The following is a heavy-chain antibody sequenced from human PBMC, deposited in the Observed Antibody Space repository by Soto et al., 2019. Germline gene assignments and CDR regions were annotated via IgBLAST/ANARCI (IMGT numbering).Heavy chain of an antibody. D-gene: IGHD3-3*01. Sequence: PGESLKISCQASGYTFTKYWVGWVRQMPGKGLEWMGIIYPDDSDTRYSPSFQGQVTISADKSINSVYLQWSSLKASDTATYYCARLGFNYDFLSGYYNVHHYYGIDVWGQGTTVTVSS. J-gene: IGHJ6*02. CDR1: GYTFTKYW. CDR3: ARLGFNYDFLSGYYNVHHYYGIDV. CDR2: IYPDDSDT. V-gene: IGHV5-51*01.